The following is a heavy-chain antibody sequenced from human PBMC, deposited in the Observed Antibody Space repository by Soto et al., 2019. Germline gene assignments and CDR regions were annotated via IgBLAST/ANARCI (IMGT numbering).Heavy chain of an antibody. J-gene: IGHJ4*02. CDR2: IDSHGSYT. D-gene: IGHD4-17*01. Sequence: PGGSLRLSCAASGFTFSSYWMHWVRQTPEKGLVWVSHIDSHGSYTTYADPVKGRFTISRDNSKNTLYLQMSSLRAEDTAVYYCASDLGMTTVSNLFDYWGQGTLVTVSS. V-gene: IGHV3-74*01. CDR1: GFTFSSYW. CDR3: ASDLGMTTVSNLFDY.